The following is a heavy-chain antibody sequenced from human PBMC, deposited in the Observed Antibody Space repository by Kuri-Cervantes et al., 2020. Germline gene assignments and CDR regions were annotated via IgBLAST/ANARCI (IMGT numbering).Heavy chain of an antibody. J-gene: IGHJ4*02. CDR3: ARETYSGYDRGFDY. V-gene: IGHV4-59*06. CDR2: IYYSGST. D-gene: IGHD5-12*01. CDR1: GGSISSYY. Sequence: ESLKISCTVSGGSISSYYWSWIRQPPGKGLEWIGYIYYSGSTYYNPSLKSRVSISIDTSKNQFSLKLNSVTAADTAVYYCARETYSGYDRGFDYWGQGTLVTVSS.